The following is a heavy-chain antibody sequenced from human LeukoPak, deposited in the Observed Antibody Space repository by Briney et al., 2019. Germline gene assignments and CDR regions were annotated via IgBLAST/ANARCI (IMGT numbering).Heavy chain of an antibody. J-gene: IGHJ4*02. Sequence: SQTLSLTCTVSGGSISSGDYYWSWFRQPPGKGLEWIGYIYYSGSTYYNPSLKSRVTISVDTSKNQFSLKLSSVTAADTAVYYCARGGAARPAGFDYWGQGTLVTVSS. V-gene: IGHV4-30-4*08. CDR1: GGSISSGDYY. D-gene: IGHD6-6*01. CDR2: IYYSGST. CDR3: ARGGAARPAGFDY.